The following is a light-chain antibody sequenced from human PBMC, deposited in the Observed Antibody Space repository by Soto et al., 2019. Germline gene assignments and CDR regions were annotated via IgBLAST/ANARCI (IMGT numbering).Light chain of an antibody. Sequence: DIQMTQSPSTLSATAGDRVTITCRASQSISSWLAWYQHKPGKAPKLLTYDASNLDSGVPSRFSGSGSGTEFSLTISNLQPDDCATYYCQQYENYWTFGQGTRLEIK. CDR3: QQYENYWT. V-gene: IGKV1-5*01. J-gene: IGKJ5*01. CDR1: QSISSW. CDR2: DAS.